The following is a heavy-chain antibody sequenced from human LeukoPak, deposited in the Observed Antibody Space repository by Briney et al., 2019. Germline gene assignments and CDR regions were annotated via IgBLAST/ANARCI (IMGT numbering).Heavy chain of an antibody. D-gene: IGHD3-9*01. CDR1: GGSLSSSSYY. J-gene: IGHJ4*02. Sequence: SETLSLTCTVSGGSLSSSSYYWGWIRQPPGKGLEWIGSIYYSGSTYYNPSLKSRVTISVDTSKNQFSLKLSSVTAADTAVYYCAREGYYDILGYFDYWGQGTLVTVSS. CDR2: IYYSGST. V-gene: IGHV4-39*07. CDR3: AREGYYDILGYFDY.